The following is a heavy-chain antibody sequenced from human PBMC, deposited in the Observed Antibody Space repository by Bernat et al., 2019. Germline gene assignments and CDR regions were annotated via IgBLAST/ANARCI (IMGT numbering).Heavy chain of an antibody. J-gene: IGHJ5*02. Sequence: QLQLQESGSGLVKPSQTLSLTCAVSGGSISSGGYSWSWIRQPPGKGLEWIGYIYHSGSTYYNPSLKSRVTISVDRAKNQFSLKVNSVTAADAAVYYCARAIVVVAAAMGGWFDPWGQGTLVTVSS. V-gene: IGHV4-30-2*01. CDR2: IYHSGST. CDR1: GGSISSGGYS. CDR3: ARAIVVVAAAMGGWFDP. D-gene: IGHD2-2*01.